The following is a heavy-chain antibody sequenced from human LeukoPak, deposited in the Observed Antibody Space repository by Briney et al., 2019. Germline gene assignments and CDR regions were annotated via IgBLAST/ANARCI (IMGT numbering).Heavy chain of an antibody. J-gene: IGHJ4*02. Sequence: SGGGVVQPGRSLRLSCAASGFTFSSYAMHWVRQAPGKGLEWVAVISYDGSNKYYADSVKGRFTISRDNSKNTLYLQMNSLRAEDTAVYYCARSPYEEDYRFDYWGQGTLVTVSS. CDR1: GFTFSSYA. V-gene: IGHV3-30-3*01. CDR3: ARSPYEEDYRFDY. CDR2: ISYDGSNK. D-gene: IGHD3-16*01.